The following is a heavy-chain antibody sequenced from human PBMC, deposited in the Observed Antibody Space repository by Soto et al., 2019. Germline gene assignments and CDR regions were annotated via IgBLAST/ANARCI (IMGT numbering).Heavy chain of an antibody. D-gene: IGHD6-6*01. Sequence: GESRKISCKGSGYSFTSYWISWVRQMPGKGLEWMGRIDPSDSYTNYSPSFQGHVTISADKSISTAYLQWSSLKASDTAMYYCARRGQLVPGETDYGMDVWGQGTTVTVSS. V-gene: IGHV5-10-1*01. J-gene: IGHJ6*02. CDR3: ARRGQLVPGETDYGMDV. CDR2: IDPSDSYT. CDR1: GYSFTSYW.